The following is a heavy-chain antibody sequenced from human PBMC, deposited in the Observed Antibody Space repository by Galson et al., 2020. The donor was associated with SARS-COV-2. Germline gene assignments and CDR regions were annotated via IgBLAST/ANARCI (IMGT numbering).Heavy chain of an antibody. Sequence: GGSLRLSCAASGFTFSSYSMNWVRQAPGKGLEWVSSISSSSSYIYYADSVKGRFTISRDNAKNSLYLQMNSLRAEDTAVYYCARDRTDVVSDVYGMDVWGQGTTVTVSS. J-gene: IGHJ6*02. CDR2: ISSSSSYI. D-gene: IGHD2-15*01. CDR1: GFTFSSYS. CDR3: ARDRTDVVSDVYGMDV. V-gene: IGHV3-21*01.